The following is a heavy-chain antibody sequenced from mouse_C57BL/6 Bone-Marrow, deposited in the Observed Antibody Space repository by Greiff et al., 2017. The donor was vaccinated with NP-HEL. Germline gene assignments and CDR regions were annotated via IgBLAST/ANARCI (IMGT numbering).Heavy chain of an antibody. V-gene: IGHV1-64*01. CDR2: IHPTRGST. CDR3: AKDRGFLAY. J-gene: IGHJ3*01. Sequence: VQLQQPGAELVKPGASVKLSCKASGYTFTSYWMHWVKQRPGQGLEWIGMIHPTRGSTNYNEKFKSKATLTVDKSSSTAYMQLSSLTSEDSAVYYCAKDRGFLAYWGQGTLVTVSA. CDR1: GYTFTSYW.